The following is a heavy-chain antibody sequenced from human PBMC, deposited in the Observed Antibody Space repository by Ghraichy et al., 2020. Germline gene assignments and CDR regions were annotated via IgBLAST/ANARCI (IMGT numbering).Heavy chain of an antibody. Sequence: SQTLSLTCTVSGGSIYNYNYYWGWIRQPPGKGLEWIGSIYNTGSTDYNPSLKSRVTISVDTSKNQFSLKLSSVTAADTAVYYCARGILDDFWSGYPYGMDVWGQGTLVTVSS. CDR3: ARGILDDFWSGYPYGMDV. J-gene: IGHJ6*02. CDR1: GGSIYNYNYY. V-gene: IGHV4-39*07. CDR2: IYNTGST. D-gene: IGHD3-3*01.